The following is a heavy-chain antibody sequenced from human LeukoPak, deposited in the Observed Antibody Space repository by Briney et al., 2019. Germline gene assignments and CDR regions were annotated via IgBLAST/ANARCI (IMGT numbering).Heavy chain of an antibody. J-gene: IGHJ3*02. D-gene: IGHD3-10*01. V-gene: IGHV4-59*08. CDR2: IYYSGST. Sequence: SETLSLTCTVSGGSISSYYWSWIRQPPGKGLEWIGYIYYSGSTNYNPSLKSRVTISVDTSKNHFSLKLSSVTAADTAVYYCARNPYYYTSGSYYNSAFDIWGQGTMVTVSS. CDR1: GGSISSYY. CDR3: ARNPYYYTSGSYYNSAFDI.